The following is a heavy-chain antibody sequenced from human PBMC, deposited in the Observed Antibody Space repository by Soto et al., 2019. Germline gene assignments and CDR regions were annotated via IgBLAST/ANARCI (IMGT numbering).Heavy chain of an antibody. D-gene: IGHD6-6*01. J-gene: IGHJ4*02. CDR3: AKYWSSSSVFDS. V-gene: IGHV3-23*01. Sequence: PGGSLRLSCAASGFTFGRHTMNWVRQAPGKGLEWVSSIYENIVYIYYGDSVTGRFTFSRDNSKNTLYLQMNSLRADDTAIYYCAKYWSSSSVFDSWGQGALVTVSS. CDR1: GFTFGRHT. CDR2: IYENIVYI.